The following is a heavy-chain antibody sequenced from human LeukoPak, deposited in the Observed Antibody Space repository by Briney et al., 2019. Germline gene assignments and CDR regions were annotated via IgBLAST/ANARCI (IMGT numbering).Heavy chain of an antibody. Sequence: ASVQVSCKASGYTFTSYDINWVGQPTGQGLEGMGWMNPNSGNTGYAQKFQGRVTITRNTSISTAYMELSSRRSEGTAVFYCARDDDYGSGSYTYWGQGTLVTVSS. CDR2: MNPNSGNT. CDR1: GYTFTSYD. V-gene: IGHV1-8*03. J-gene: IGHJ4*02. CDR3: ARDDDYGSGSYTY. D-gene: IGHD3-10*01.